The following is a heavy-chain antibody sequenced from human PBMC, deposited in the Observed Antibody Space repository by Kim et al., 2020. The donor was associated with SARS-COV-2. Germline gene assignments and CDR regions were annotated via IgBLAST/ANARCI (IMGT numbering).Heavy chain of an antibody. Sequence: SETLSLTCTVSGGSISSSSYYWGWIRQPPGKGLEWIGNIYYSGSTYYNPSLKSRVTISVDTSKNQFSLKLSSVTAADTAVYYCARDYGASLAAKYYYYG. CDR2: IYYSGST. V-gene: IGHV4-39*01. D-gene: IGHD4-17*01. J-gene: IGHJ6*01. CDR3: ARDYGASLAAKYYYYG. CDR1: GGSISSSSYY.